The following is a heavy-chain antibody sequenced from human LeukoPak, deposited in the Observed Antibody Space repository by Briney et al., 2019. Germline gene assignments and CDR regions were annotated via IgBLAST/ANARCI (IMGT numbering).Heavy chain of an antibody. CDR1: GFTFSSYA. V-gene: IGHV3-23*01. CDR3: AKDRYDYVWGSSTRYYFDY. D-gene: IGHD3-16*01. CDR2: ISGSGGST. J-gene: IGHJ4*02. Sequence: PGGSLRLSCAASGFTFSSYAMSWVRQAPGKGLEWVSAISGSGGSTYYADSVKGRFTISRDSSKNTLYLQMNSLRAEDTAVYYCAKDRYDYVWGSSTRYYFDYWGQGTLVTVSS.